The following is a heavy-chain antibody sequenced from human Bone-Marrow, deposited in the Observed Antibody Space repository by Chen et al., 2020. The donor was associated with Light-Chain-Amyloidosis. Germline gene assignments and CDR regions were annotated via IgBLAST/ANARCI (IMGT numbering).Heavy chain of an antibody. Sequence: EVKKPGESLKISCKGSGYTFPNYWIGWVRQMPGKGLEWMGVIYPDDSDARYSPSFEGQVTISADKSITTAYLQWRSLTASDTAMYYCARRRDGYNFDYWGQGTLVTVSS. CDR2: IYPDDSDA. J-gene: IGHJ4*02. D-gene: IGHD5-12*01. CDR3: ARRRDGYNFDY. V-gene: IGHV5-51*01. CDR1: GYTFPNYW.